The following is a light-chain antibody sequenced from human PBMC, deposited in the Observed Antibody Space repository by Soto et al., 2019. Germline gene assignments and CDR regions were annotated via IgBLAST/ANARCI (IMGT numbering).Light chain of an antibody. Sequence: QSVLTQPPSVSAAPGQKVTISCSGSRSNIGSNFVSWYRQLPGTAPKLLIYDNNKRPSGIPDRFSGSKSGTSATLGITGLQTGDEADYYCGTWDSSLSAWVCGGGTQLTVL. CDR3: GTWDSSLSAWV. V-gene: IGLV1-51*01. CDR1: RSNIGSNF. J-gene: IGLJ3*02. CDR2: DNN.